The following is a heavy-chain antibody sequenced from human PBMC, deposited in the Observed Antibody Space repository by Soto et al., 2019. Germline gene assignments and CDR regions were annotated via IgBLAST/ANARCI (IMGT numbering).Heavy chain of an antibody. CDR2: MNPNSSNS. CDR1: GDTFTSYD. D-gene: IGHD2-8*01. Sequence: QVQLVQSGAEVKKPGASVKVSCKDSGDTFTSYDINWVRQATGQGLEWMGWMNPNSSNSAYARKFQGRLAMARNTSVGTAYMPLSSLGSDDTAGYYWTREGVSGMDVLGHGTLVTVSS. CDR3: TREGVSGMDV. J-gene: IGHJ6*02. V-gene: IGHV1-8*01.